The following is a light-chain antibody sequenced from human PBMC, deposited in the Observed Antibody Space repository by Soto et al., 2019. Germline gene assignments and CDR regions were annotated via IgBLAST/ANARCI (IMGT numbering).Light chain of an antibody. V-gene: IGLV2-23*01. CDR3: CSYAGSSTYV. J-gene: IGLJ1*01. Sequence: QSALTQPASVSGSPGQSITITCTGTSRDVGSYNLVSWYQQNPGKAPKLMIYEGSKRPSGVSNRFSGSKSGNTASLTISWLHAEDEADYYCCSYAGSSTYVFGTGTKVTVL. CDR1: SRDVGSYNL. CDR2: EGS.